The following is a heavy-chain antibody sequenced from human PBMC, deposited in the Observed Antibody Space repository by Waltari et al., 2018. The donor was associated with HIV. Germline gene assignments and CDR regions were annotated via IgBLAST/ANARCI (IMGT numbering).Heavy chain of an antibody. J-gene: IGHJ4*02. V-gene: IGHV1-69*04. Sequence: QVQLVQSGAEVKKPGSSVKVSCKASGGTFSSYAISWVRQAPGQGLEWMGRIIPILGIANYAQKFQGRVTITADKSTSTAYMELSSLRSEDTAVYYCARERRLYYYDSSGYPETSDYWGQGTLVTVSS. CDR2: IIPILGIA. CDR3: ARERRLYYYDSSGYPETSDY. D-gene: IGHD3-22*01. CDR1: GGTFSSYA.